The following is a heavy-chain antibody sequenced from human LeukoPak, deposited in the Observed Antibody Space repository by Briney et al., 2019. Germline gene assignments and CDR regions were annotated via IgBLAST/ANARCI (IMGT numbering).Heavy chain of an antibody. V-gene: IGHV3-66*01. CDR2: IYSDDST. CDR3: AKCTTRNSHYPIDS. CDR1: GFTVSSNY. Sequence: GGSLRLSCAASGFTVSSNYMTWVRQAPGKGLEWVSLIYSDDSTYYADSVKGRFTISRDNSKNTLYLQMNSLRAEDTAVYYCAKCTTRNSHYPIDSWGQGTLVTVSS. J-gene: IGHJ5*01. D-gene: IGHD4-17*01.